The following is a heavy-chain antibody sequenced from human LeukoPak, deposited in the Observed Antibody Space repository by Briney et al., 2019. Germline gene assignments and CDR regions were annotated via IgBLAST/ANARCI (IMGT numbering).Heavy chain of an antibody. Sequence: GGSLRLSCAASGFTFSSYEMNWVRQAPGKGLEWVSYISSSGSTIYYADSVKGRFTISRDNAKNSLYLQMNSLRAEDTAVYYCASAGNGYCSGGSCGDYFDYWGQGTLVTVSS. CDR3: ASAGNGYCSGGSCGDYFDY. CDR1: GFTFSSYE. V-gene: IGHV3-48*03. CDR2: ISSSGSTI. J-gene: IGHJ4*02. D-gene: IGHD2-15*01.